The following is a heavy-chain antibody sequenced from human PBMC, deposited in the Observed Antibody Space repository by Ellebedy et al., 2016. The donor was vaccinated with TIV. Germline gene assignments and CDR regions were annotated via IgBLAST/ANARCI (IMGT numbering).Heavy chain of an antibody. CDR1: GYTLTELS. Sequence: AASVKVSCKVSGYTLTELSMHWVRQAPGQGLEWMGWASGYNGNTNYAQKLQGRVTMTTDTSTSTAYMELRSLRSDDTAVYYCARDSYYYDNTYPATFDIWGQGTMVTVSS. V-gene: IGHV1-18*01. CDR2: ASGYNGNT. J-gene: IGHJ3*02. CDR3: ARDSYYYDNTYPATFDI. D-gene: IGHD3-22*01.